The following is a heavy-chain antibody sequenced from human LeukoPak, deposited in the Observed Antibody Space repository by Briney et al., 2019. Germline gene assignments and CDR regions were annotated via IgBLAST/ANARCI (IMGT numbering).Heavy chain of an antibody. J-gene: IGHJ4*02. CDR2: IYHSGST. D-gene: IGHD2-15*01. CDR1: GGSISSGGYY. Sequence: SETLSLTCTVSGGSISSGGYYWSWIRQPPGKGLEWIGYIYHSGSTYYNPSLKSRVTISVDTSNNQLSLKLNSVTAADTAVYYCEREGYCSGGTCYGWIPVDYWGQGTLVTVSS. V-gene: IGHV4-30-2*01. CDR3: EREGYCSGGTCYGWIPVDY.